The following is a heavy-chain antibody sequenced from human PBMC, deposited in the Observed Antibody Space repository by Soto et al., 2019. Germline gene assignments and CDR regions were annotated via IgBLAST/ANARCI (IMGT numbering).Heavy chain of an antibody. D-gene: IGHD3-9*01. J-gene: IGHJ4*02. Sequence: ASVKVSCKASGYIFTDYYMHWVRQAPGQELGWMGRINPNSGGTNYAQKFQGRVTMTRDTSLKTAYMEPSSLMSEDTAVYYCARPPGYISDWYYFDLWGQGTQVTVSS. CDR2: INPNSGGT. V-gene: IGHV1-2*06. CDR1: GYIFTDYY. CDR3: ARPPGYISDWYYFDL.